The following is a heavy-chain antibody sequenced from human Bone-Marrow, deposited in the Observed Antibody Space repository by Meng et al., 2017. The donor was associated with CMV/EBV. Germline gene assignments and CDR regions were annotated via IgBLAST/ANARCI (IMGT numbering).Heavy chain of an antibody. Sequence: GESLKISCAASAFTFSRYRMHWVRQAPGKGLEWVALISSDGSNKQYADSVKGRFTISRDNSRNTFYLQMTLLRSEDTAMYFCARAHHRNDYGDDVDALNVWGRGTMVTVSS. J-gene: IGHJ3*01. CDR1: AFTFSRYR. V-gene: IGHV3-30-3*01. D-gene: IGHD4-17*01. CDR2: ISSDGSNK. CDR3: ARAHHRNDYGDDVDALNV.